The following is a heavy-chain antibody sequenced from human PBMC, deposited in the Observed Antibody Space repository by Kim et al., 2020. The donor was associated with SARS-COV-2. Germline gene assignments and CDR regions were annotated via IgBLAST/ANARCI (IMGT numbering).Heavy chain of an antibody. J-gene: IGHJ4*02. CDR2: IYYSGST. CDR1: GGSISSSSYY. Sequence: SETLSLTCTVSGGSISSSSYYWGWIRQPPGKGLEWIGSIYYSGSTYYNPSLKSRVTISVDTSKNQFSLKLRSVTAADTAVYYCLVLSEGIGSFDYWGQGTLVTVSS. CDR3: LVLSEGIGSFDY. V-gene: IGHV4-39*01.